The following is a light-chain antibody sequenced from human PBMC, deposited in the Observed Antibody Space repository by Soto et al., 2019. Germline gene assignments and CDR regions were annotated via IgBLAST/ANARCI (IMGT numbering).Light chain of an antibody. CDR1: QDISHY. CDR3: QQYDDLPIT. CDR2: DAS. Sequence: DIQMTQSPSSLSASVGDTVTITCQASQDISHYLNWYQQKPGKALKLLIYDASNLHPGVPSRFRGSGSGTEFSFNIKSMQTEHVAQYYCQQYDDLPITFGQGTRLEIK. J-gene: IGKJ5*01. V-gene: IGKV1-33*01.